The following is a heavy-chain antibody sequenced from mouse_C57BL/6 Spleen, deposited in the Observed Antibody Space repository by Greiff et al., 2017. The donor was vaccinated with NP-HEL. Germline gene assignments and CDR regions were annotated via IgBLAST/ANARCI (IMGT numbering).Heavy chain of an antibody. Sequence: VKLQQPGAELVMPGASVKLSCKASGYAFTSYWMHWVKQRPGQGLEWIGEIDPSDSYTNYNQKFKGKSTLTVDKSSSTAYMQLSSLTSEDSAVYYCASQGYYAMDYWGQGTSVTVSS. CDR1: GYAFTSYW. CDR3: ASQGYYAMDY. V-gene: IGHV1-69*01. CDR2: IDPSDSYT. J-gene: IGHJ4*01.